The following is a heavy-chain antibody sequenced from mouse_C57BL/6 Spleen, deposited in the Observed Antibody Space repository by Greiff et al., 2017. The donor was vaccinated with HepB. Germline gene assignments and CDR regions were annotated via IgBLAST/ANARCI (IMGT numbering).Heavy chain of an antibody. CDR2: ISYDGSN. CDR1: GYSITSGYY. CDR3: AREGGYGNYGYWYFDV. J-gene: IGHJ1*03. Sequence: DVKLQESGPGLVKPSQSLSLTCSVTGYSITSGYYWNWIRQFPGNKLEWMGYISYDGSNNYNPSLKNRISITRDTSKNQFFLKLNSVTTEDTATYYCAREGGYGNYGYWYFDVWGTGTTVTVSS. V-gene: IGHV3-6*01. D-gene: IGHD2-1*01.